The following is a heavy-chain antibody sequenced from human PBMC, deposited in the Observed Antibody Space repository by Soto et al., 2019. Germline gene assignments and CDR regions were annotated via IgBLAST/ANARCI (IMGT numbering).Heavy chain of an antibody. J-gene: IGHJ4*02. CDR3: ARILVRGVISYFDY. CDR2: IYYSGST. D-gene: IGHD3-10*01. CDR1: GASMSSCGYY. V-gene: IGHV4-39*07. Sequence: SETLSLTCTVSGASMSSCGYYWTWIRQSPGKGLEWIGYIYYSGSTYYNPSLKSRVTMSVDTSKNQFSLKLSSVTAVDTAVYHCARILVRGVISYFDYWGQGTLVTVSS.